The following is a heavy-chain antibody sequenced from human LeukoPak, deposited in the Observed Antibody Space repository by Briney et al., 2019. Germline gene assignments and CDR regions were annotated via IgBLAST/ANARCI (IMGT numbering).Heavy chain of an antibody. CDR1: GITFSSYA. CDR2: TSYDGSNK. V-gene: IGHV3-30*18. Sequence: GRSLRLSCAASGITFSSYAMHWVRQAPGKGLEWVAVTSYDGSNKYYTDSVKGRFTISRDNSKNTLYLQMNSLRAEDTAVYYCAKDLRHDGSGSYYFGMDVWGQGTTVTVS. D-gene: IGHD3-10*01. CDR3: AKDLRHDGSGSYYFGMDV. J-gene: IGHJ6*02.